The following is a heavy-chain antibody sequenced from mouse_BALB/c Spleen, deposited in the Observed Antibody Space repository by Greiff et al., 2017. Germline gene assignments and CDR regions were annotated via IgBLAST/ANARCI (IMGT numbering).Heavy chain of an antibody. Sequence: QVQLQQSGPGLVAPSQSLYITCTVSGFSLTSYGVHWVRQPPGKGLEWLGVIWAGGSTNYNSALMSRLSISKDNSKSQVFLKMNSLQTDDTAMYYCARGGITTVVATLFDYWGQGTTLTVSS. J-gene: IGHJ2*01. CDR1: GFSLTSYG. CDR2: IWAGGST. CDR3: ARGGITTVVATLFDY. V-gene: IGHV2-9*02. D-gene: IGHD1-1*01.